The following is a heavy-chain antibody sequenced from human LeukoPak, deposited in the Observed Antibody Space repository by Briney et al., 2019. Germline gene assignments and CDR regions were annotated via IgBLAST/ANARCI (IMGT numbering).Heavy chain of an antibody. J-gene: IGHJ6*02. V-gene: IGHV4-59*02. CDR2: IYYSGST. Sequence: SETLSLTCVVSGGSVSGYYWGWIRQPPGKGLEWIGYIYYSGSTNYNPSLKSRVTISVDTSKNQFSLKLSSVTAADTAVYYCARDRYSSSWYGRLHYYYYGMDVWGQGTTVTVSS. CDR1: GGSVSGYY. CDR3: ARDRYSSSWYGRLHYYYYGMDV. D-gene: IGHD6-13*01.